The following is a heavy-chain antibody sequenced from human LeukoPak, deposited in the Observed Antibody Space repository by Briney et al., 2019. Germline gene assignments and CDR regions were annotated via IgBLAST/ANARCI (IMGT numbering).Heavy chain of an antibody. CDR1: GGSISSDY. Sequence: SETLSLTCTVSGGSISSDYWSWIRQPPGKGLEWIGYIYYSGSTNYNPSLKSRVTISVDTSKNQFSLKLSSVTAADTAVYYCARVGYSYGSFDYWGQGTLVTVSS. CDR2: IYYSGST. D-gene: IGHD5-18*01. V-gene: IGHV4-59*01. J-gene: IGHJ4*02. CDR3: ARVGYSYGSFDY.